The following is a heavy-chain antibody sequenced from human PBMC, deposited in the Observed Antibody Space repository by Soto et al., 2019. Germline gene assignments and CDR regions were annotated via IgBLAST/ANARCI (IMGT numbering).Heavy chain of an antibody. D-gene: IGHD4-17*01. CDR2: IKQDGSEK. V-gene: IGHV3-7*01. CDR1: GFPFSSNW. CDR3: ARNVYGDYHFDY. J-gene: IGHJ4*02. Sequence: GGSLRLSCAASGFPFSSNWMSWARQAPGKGLERVANIKQDGSEKYYVDSVKGRFTISRDNAKNSLYLQMNSLRAEDTAVYYCARNVYGDYHFDYWGQGTLVTVSS.